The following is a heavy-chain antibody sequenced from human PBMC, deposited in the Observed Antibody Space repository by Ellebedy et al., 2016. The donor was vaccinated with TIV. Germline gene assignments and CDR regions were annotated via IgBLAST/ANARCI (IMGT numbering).Heavy chain of an antibody. D-gene: IGHD6-19*01. V-gene: IGHV1-24*01. J-gene: IGHJ4*02. CDR2: FAPEDGER. Sequence: ASVKVSCKVSGYSLTELSMHWVRQAPGEGLEWMGGFAPEDGERIYAQSFQGRLTVTEDTSTDTGYMELSSLRSEDTAVYYCARREWLGYYDYWGQGTLVTVSS. CDR3: ARREWLGYYDY. CDR1: GYSLTELS.